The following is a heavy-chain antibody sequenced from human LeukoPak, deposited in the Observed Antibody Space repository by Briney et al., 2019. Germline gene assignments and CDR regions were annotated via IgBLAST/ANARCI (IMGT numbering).Heavy chain of an antibody. CDR1: GVSISSSSYY. V-gene: IGHV4-61*05. J-gene: IGHJ4*02. D-gene: IGHD6-13*01. CDR2: IYTSGST. Sequence: SETLSLTCTVSGVSISSSSYYWGWIRQPPGKGLEWIGRIYTSGSTNYNPSLKSRVTISVDTSKNQFSLKLSSVTAADTAVYYCARRGYSRDFDYWGQGTLVTVSS. CDR3: ARRGYSRDFDY.